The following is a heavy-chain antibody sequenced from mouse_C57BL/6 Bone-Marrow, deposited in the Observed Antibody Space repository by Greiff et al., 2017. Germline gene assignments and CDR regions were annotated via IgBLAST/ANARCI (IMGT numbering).Heavy chain of an antibody. J-gene: IGHJ4*01. D-gene: IGHD2-4*01. CDR2: INPGSGGT. CDR3: ARGRGVLRRNYAMDY. Sequence: QVQLQQSGAELVRPGTSVKVSCKASGYAFTNYLIEWVKQRPGQGLAWIGVINPGSGGTNYNEKFKGKATLTADKSSSTAYMQLSSLTSEDSAVYFCARGRGVLRRNYAMDYWGQGTSVTVSS. CDR1: GYAFTNYL. V-gene: IGHV1-54*01.